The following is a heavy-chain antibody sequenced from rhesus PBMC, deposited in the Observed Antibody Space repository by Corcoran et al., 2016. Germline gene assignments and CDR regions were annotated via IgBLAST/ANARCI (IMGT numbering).Heavy chain of an antibody. CDR2: TNPKTGGT. V-gene: IGHV1-138*01. CDR3: VATTVATFDY. Sequence: QVQLVQSGAEVKKPGSSVKVSCKASGYTFTDYYMHWVRQAPGQGLEWMGATNPKTGGTSYAPKFQGRVTMTRDSSTSTAYMELSSLRSEDTAVYYCVATTVATFDYWGQGVLVTVSS. J-gene: IGHJ4*01. CDR1: GYTFTDYY. D-gene: IGHD4-29*01.